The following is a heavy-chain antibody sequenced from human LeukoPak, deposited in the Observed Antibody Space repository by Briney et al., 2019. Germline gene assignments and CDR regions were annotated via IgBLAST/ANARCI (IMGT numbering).Heavy chain of an antibody. CDR3: ATPTGY. CDR1: GGSISRGSYY. Sequence: SETLTLTCSVSGGSISRGSYYWNWIRQPAGKGLEWMGRIYNSGSTNYNPSLKSRVTISVDKSKNQFSLKLSSVTAADTAVYYCATPTGYWGQGTLVTVSS. V-gene: IGHV4-61*02. J-gene: IGHJ4*02. CDR2: IYNSGST.